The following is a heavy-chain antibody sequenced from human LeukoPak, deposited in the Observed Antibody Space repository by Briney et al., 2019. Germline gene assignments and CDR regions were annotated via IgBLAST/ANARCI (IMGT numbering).Heavy chain of an antibody. J-gene: IGHJ4*02. CDR1: GGSISSYY. D-gene: IGHD6-13*01. CDR2: IYYSGST. Sequence: PSETLSLTCTVSGGSISSYYWSWIRQPPGKGLEWIGYIYYSGSTNYNPSLKSRVTISVDTSKNQFSLKLSSVTAADTAVYYCARGYSSSWYYFDYWGQGTLVTVSS. V-gene: IGHV4-59*08. CDR3: ARGYSSSWYYFDY.